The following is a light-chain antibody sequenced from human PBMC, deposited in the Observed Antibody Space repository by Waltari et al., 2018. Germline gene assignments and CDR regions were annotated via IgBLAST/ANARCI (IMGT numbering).Light chain of an antibody. CDR3: SSYTSSSTRVV. CDR1: SSDVGGYNY. J-gene: IGLJ2*01. V-gene: IGLV2-14*01. CDR2: EVS. Sequence: QSALTPPASVSGSPGQSITISCTGPSSDVGGYNYVPWYQQHPGKAPKLMIYEVSNRPSGVSNRFSGSKSGNTASLTISGLQAEDEADYYCSSYTSSSTRVVFGGGTKLTVL.